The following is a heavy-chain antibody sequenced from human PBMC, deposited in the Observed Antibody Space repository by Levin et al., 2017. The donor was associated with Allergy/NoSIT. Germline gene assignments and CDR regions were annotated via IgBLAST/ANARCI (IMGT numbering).Heavy chain of an antibody. V-gene: IGHV4-34*01. CDR3: ARGVGYCSGGSCYPRH. Sequence: SPTLSLTCAVYGGSFSGYYWSWIRQPPGKGLEWIGEINHSGSTNYNPSLKSRVTISVDTSKNQFSLKLISVTAADTAVYYCARGVGYCSGGSCYPRHWGQGTLVTVSS. J-gene: IGHJ1*01. D-gene: IGHD2-15*01. CDR1: GGSFSGYY. CDR2: INHSGST.